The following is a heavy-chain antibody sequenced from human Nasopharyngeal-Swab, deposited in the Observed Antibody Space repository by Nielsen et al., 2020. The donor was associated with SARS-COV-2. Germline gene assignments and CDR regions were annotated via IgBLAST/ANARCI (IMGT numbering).Heavy chain of an antibody. D-gene: IGHD2-21*02. CDR3: ARGAQRSDWV. CDR1: GDSVSSNTAA. V-gene: IGHV6-1*01. J-gene: IGHJ4*02. Sequence: SETLSLTCAISGDSVSSNTAAWSWIRQSPSRGLEWLGRAWYRSKWHYDYAESVKSRITINPDTTKSQFYLQLNSVTPEDTAVYYCARGAQRSDWVWSQETRVTVSS. CDR2: AWYRSKWHY.